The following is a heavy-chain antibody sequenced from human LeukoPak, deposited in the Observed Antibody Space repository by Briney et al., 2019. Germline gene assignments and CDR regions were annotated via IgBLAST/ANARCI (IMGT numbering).Heavy chain of an antibody. CDR1: GFTFSDYA. V-gene: IGHV3-23*01. D-gene: IGHD3-22*01. J-gene: IGHJ4*02. Sequence: GGSLRLSCAASGFTFSDYAMTWVRQAPGKGLEWVSTISGNGVATYYADSVKGRFTISRDNSKNTLYLQMSSLRVEDTAIFYCAKDPRYSRSGFHYWFDYWGQGTRVTVSS. CDR3: AKDPRYSRSGFHYWFDY. CDR2: ISGNGVAT.